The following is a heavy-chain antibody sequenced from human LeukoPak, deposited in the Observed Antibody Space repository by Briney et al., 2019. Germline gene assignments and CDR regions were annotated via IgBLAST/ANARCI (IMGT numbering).Heavy chain of an antibody. J-gene: IGHJ6*02. Sequence: SETLSLTCTVSGGYINSYYWSWVRQPAGKGLEWIGRIYSTGSTNYNPSLKSRLTMSVDTSKNQFSLKLHSVPAADTAVYYCARDPDDYSNPYYYFGMDVWGPGTTVTVS. D-gene: IGHD4-11*01. CDR1: GGYINSYY. CDR2: IYSTGST. CDR3: ARDPDDYSNPYYYFGMDV. V-gene: IGHV4-4*07.